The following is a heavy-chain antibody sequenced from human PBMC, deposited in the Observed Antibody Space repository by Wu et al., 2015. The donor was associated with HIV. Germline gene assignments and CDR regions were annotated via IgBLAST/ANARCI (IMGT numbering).Heavy chain of an antibody. Sequence: VQLVQSGAEVKKPGASVKVSCKASGYTFITHAITWVRQAPGQRPEWMGWITTHNGYTKYAQKFQDRLSLTTDTSATTAYMELRSLRSDDTAVYYCARVSVRRRDCSGGTCRSSILDAFNYWGQGTMVTVSS. CDR1: GYTFITHA. V-gene: IGHV1-18*01. D-gene: IGHD2-15*01. CDR3: ARVSVRRRDCSGGTCRSSILDAFNY. J-gene: IGHJ3*01. CDR2: ITTHNGYT.